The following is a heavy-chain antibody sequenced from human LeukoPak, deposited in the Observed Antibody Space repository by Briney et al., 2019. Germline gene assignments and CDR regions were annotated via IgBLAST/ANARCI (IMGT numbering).Heavy chain of an antibody. CDR3: AREFEATGFWALDY. D-gene: IGHD3-16*01. Sequence: PGGSLRLSCAASGFTFSTYWMHWVRQAAGKGLVWVSRINSDGSNTIYADSVRGRFTISRDNAKKTLYLQMNSLRAEDTAVYYCAREFEATGFWALDYWGQGTLVTASS. CDR2: INSDGSNT. CDR1: GFTFSTYW. V-gene: IGHV3-74*01. J-gene: IGHJ4*02.